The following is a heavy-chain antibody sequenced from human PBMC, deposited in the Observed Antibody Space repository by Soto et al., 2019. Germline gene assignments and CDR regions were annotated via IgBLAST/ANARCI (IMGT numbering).Heavy chain of an antibody. CDR1: GDSVSSNSAA. CDR2: TYYRSKWYN. CDR3: ARVGLRAAAGTVGYYYYGMDV. Sequence: SQTLSLTCVISGDSVSSNSAAWNWIRQSPSRGLEWLGRTYYRSKWYNDYAVSVKSRITINPDTSKNQFSLQLNSVTPEDTAVYYCARVGLRAAAGTVGYYYYGMDVWGQGTTVTVSS. D-gene: IGHD6-13*01. J-gene: IGHJ6*02. V-gene: IGHV6-1*01.